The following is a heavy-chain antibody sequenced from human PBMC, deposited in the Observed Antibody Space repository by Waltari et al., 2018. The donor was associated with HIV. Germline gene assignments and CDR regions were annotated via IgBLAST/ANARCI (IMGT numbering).Heavy chain of an antibody. J-gene: IGHJ4*02. Sequence: EVQLLESGGGLVQPGGLLRLPCAASGSTFSNYAMSWVRQAPGKGLEWVSAIGGGAGNTYYADSVKGRFTISRDNSKNTLYLQMNSLRAEDTAIYYCAMARVVYWGQGTLVTVSS. CDR3: AMARVVY. V-gene: IGHV3-23*01. D-gene: IGHD2-8*01. CDR1: GSTFSNYA. CDR2: IGGGAGNT.